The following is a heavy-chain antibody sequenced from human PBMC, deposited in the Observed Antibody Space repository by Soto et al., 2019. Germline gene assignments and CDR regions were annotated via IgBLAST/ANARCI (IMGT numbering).Heavy chain of an antibody. Sequence: QVQLVQSGAEVKKPGSSVKVSCTASGGTFSSYTISWVRQAPGQGLEWMGRIIPILGIANYAQKFQGRVTITADKSTSTAYMELSSLRSEDTAVYYCARGLQWLRDFDYWGQGTLVTVSS. J-gene: IGHJ4*02. CDR3: ARGLQWLRDFDY. CDR2: IIPILGIA. CDR1: GGTFSSYT. V-gene: IGHV1-69*02. D-gene: IGHD5-12*01.